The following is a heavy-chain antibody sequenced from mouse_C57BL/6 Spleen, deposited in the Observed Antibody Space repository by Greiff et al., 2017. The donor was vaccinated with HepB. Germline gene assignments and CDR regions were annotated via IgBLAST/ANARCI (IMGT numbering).Heavy chain of an antibody. D-gene: IGHD1-1*01. V-gene: IGHV1-22*01. CDR1: GYTFTDYN. CDR2: INPNNGGT. J-gene: IGHJ3*01. Sequence: VQLQQSGPELVKPGASVKMSCKASGYTFTDYNMHWVKQSHGKSLAWIGYINPNNGGTSYNQKFKGKATLTVNKSSSTAYMELRSLTSEGSAVYYFARGITTGGAAYWGQGTRVTVSA. CDR3: ARGITTGGAAY.